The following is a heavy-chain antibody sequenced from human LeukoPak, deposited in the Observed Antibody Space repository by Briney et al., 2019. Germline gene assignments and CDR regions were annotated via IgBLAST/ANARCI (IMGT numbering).Heavy chain of an antibody. CDR1: GFTFSSYA. J-gene: IGHJ4*02. CDR2: ISGSGGST. V-gene: IGHV3-23*01. D-gene: IGHD1-1*01. CDR3: ARRPGLERYYFDY. Sequence: PGGSLRLSCAASGFTFSSYAMSWVRQAPGKGLQWVSTISGSGGSTYYADSVNGRFTISRDNSKNTLYLQMNSLRAEDTAVYYCARRPGLERYYFDYLGQGTLVTVSS.